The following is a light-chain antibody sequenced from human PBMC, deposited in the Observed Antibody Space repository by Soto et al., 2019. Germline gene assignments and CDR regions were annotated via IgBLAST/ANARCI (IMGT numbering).Light chain of an antibody. V-gene: IGLV2-14*01. Sequence: QSVLTQPASVSGSPGQSITISCTGTSSDVGGYNYVSWYQQHPGKAPKLMIYEVSNRPSGVSNRFSGSKSGNTASLTISALQAEDEADYYCSSYTSSSTLVVFGGGTKVTV. CDR2: EVS. CDR3: SSYTSSSTLVV. J-gene: IGLJ2*01. CDR1: SSDVGGYNY.